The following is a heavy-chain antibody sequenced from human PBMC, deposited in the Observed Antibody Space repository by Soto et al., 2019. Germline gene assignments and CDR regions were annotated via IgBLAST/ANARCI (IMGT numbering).Heavy chain of an antibody. CDR1: GITFSSYA. D-gene: IGHD6-19*01. V-gene: IGHV3-23*01. CDR2: ISGSGGST. J-gene: IGHJ3*02. CDR3: AKDKQWLQDAFDI. Sequence: GGTLRLSCAASGITFSSYAMSWVRQAPGKGLEWVSAISGSGGSTYYADSVKGRFTISRDNSKNTLYLQMNSLRAEDTAVYYCAKDKQWLQDAFDIWGQGTMVTVSS.